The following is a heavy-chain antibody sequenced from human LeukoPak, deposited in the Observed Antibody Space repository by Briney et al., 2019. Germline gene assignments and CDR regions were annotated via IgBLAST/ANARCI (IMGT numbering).Heavy chain of an antibody. D-gene: IGHD3-16*02. Sequence: PSETLSLTCTVSGGSISSGSYYWSWIRQPAGKGLEWIGRIYTSGSTNYNPSLKSRVTISVDTSKNQFSLKLSSVTAADTAVYYCATYLRLGELSPSGDAFDIWGQGTMVTVSS. CDR2: IYTSGST. CDR3: ATYLRLGELSPSGDAFDI. J-gene: IGHJ3*02. CDR1: GGSISSGSYY. V-gene: IGHV4-61*02.